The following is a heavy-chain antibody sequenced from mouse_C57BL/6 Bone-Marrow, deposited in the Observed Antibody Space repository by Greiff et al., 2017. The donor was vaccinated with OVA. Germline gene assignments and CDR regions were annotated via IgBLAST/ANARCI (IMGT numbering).Heavy chain of an antibody. CDR1: GYTFTSYW. CDR3: ASYYGNPYAMDY. CDR2: IDPSDSYT. V-gene: IGHV1-59*01. J-gene: IGHJ4*01. D-gene: IGHD2-1*01. Sequence: QVQLQQPGAELVRPGTSVKLSCKASGYTFTSYWMHWVKQRPGQGLEWIGVIDPSDSYTNYNQKFKGKATLTVDTSSSTAYMQLSSLPSEDSAVYYCASYYGNPYAMDYWGQGTSVTVSS.